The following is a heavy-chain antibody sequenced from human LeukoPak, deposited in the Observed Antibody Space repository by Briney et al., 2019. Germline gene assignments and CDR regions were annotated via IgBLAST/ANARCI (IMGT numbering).Heavy chain of an antibody. D-gene: IGHD3-22*01. CDR2: IYYSGST. CDR1: GGSISSSSYY. CDR3: ARGRRYYYDSRPHDY. Sequence: SETLSLTCSVSGGSISSSSYYWGWIRQPPGKGLEWIGSIYYSGSTYYNPSLKSRLTISVDTSKNQFSLKLSSVTAADTAVYYCARGRRYYYDSRPHDYWGQGTLVTVSS. J-gene: IGHJ4*02. V-gene: IGHV4-39*07.